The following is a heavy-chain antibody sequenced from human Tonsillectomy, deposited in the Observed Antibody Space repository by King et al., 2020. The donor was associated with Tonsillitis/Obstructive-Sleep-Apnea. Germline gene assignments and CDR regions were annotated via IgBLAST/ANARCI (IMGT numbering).Heavy chain of an antibody. D-gene: IGHD4-11*01. CDR1: GFTFSRYA. CDR2: ISYDGSNT. CDR3: ARKQLSKMYFDI. V-gene: IGHV3-30*04. J-gene: IGHJ3*02. Sequence: VQLVESGGGVVQPGRSLRLSCAASGFTFSRYAMHWVRQAPGKGLEWVAVISYDGSNTYYADSVKGRFTISRDNSKNTLYVQMNSLRAEDTAVYYCARKQLSKMYFDIWGQGTMVTVSS.